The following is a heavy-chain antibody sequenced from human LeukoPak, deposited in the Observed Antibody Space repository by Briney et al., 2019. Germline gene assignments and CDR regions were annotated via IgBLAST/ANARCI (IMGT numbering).Heavy chain of an antibody. CDR3: AKDSLSGSSAFYFDY. J-gene: IGHJ4*02. V-gene: IGHV3-30*02. CDR1: GFTFSSYW. Sequence: GGSPRLSCVASGFTFSSYWMTWVRQAPGKGLEWVAFIRFDGSDKYYADSVKGRFTISRDNSKNTLYLQMSSLRAEDTAVYSCAKDSLSGSSAFYFDYWGQGTLVIVSS. CDR2: IRFDGSDK. D-gene: IGHD6-13*01.